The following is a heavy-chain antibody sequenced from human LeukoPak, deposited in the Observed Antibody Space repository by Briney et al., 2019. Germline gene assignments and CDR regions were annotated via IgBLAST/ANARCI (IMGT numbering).Heavy chain of an antibody. V-gene: IGHV1-2*02. D-gene: IGHD2-2*02. CDR3: ARDFQYCSSTSCYMAFDP. J-gene: IGHJ5*02. CDR2: INPNSGGT. Sequence: GASVKVSCKASGYTFTGYYMHWVRQAPGQGLEWMGWINPNSGGTNYAQKFQGRVTMTRDTSISTAYMELSRLRSDDTAVYYRARDFQYCSSTSCYMAFDPWGQGTLVTVSS. CDR1: GYTFTGYY.